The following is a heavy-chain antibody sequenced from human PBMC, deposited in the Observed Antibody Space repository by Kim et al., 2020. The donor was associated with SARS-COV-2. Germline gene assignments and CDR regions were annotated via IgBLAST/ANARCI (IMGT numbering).Heavy chain of an antibody. V-gene: IGHV3-21*01. J-gene: IGHJ4*02. CDR3: AREDDYGGNSVDY. D-gene: IGHD4-17*01. Sequence: YADSVKGRFTISRDNAKNSLYLQMNSLRAEDTAVYYCAREDDYGGNSVDYWGQGTLVTVSS.